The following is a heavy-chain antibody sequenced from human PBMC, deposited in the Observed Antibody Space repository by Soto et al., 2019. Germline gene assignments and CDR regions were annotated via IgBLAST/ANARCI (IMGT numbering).Heavy chain of an antibody. D-gene: IGHD1-26*01. J-gene: IGHJ4*02. CDR2: ISYDGSNK. Sequence: PGGSLRLSCAASGFTFSSYAMHWVRQAPGKGLEWVAVISYDGSNKYYADSVKGRFTISRDNSKNTLYLQMNSLRAEDTAVYYCARAKGLSGSSLDYWGQGTLVTVSS. V-gene: IGHV3-30-3*01. CDR3: ARAKGLSGSSLDY. CDR1: GFTFSSYA.